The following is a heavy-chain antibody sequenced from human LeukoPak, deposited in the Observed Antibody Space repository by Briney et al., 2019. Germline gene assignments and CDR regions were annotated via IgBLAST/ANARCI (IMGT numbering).Heavy chain of an antibody. CDR2: INHSGSA. V-gene: IGHV4-34*01. CDR1: GGSFNGYS. CDR3: ARDGYSSGWYFG. J-gene: IGHJ4*02. D-gene: IGHD6-19*01. Sequence: NPSETLSLTCAVYGGSFNGYSWSWIRQPPGKGLEWIGEINHSGSANYNPSLKSRVTISLDTSKNQFSLKLSSVTAADTAVYYCARDGYSSGWYFGRGQGTLVTVSS.